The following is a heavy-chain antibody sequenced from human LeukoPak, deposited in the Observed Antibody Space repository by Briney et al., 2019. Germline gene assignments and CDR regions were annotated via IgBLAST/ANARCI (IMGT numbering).Heavy chain of an antibody. CDR3: ARASGSYSFDC. V-gene: IGHV3-66*01. CDR2: VYSSGST. CDR1: GFTISSNY. J-gene: IGHJ4*02. Sequence: GGSLRLSCAASGFTISSNYMGWVRQAPGKGLEWVSVVYSSGSTYYADSVKGRFTISRDNSKNTLYLQMNNLRAEDTAVYYCARASGSYSFDCWGQGTLVTVSS. D-gene: IGHD1-26*01.